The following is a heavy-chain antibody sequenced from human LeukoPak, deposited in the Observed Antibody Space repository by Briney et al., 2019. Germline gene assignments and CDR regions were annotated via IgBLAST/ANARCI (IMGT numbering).Heavy chain of an antibody. CDR2: MNPNSGNT. V-gene: IGHV1-8*02. Sequence: ASVKVSCKASGYTFTGYYMHWVRQAPGQGLEWMGWMNPNSGNTGYAQKFQGRVTMTRNTSISTAYMELSSLRSEDTAVYYCARGFYYDSSGYPYWGQGTLVTVSS. D-gene: IGHD3-22*01. J-gene: IGHJ4*02. CDR3: ARGFYYDSSGYPY. CDR1: GYTFTGYY.